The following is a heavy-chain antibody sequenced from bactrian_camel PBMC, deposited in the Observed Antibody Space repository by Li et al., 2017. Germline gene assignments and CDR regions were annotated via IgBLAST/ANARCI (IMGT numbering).Heavy chain of an antibody. CDR1: GDIDNTYN. CDR2: IIRRDGTKP. D-gene: IGHD3*01. Sequence: HVQLVESGGGSVQPGGSLRLSCEYSGDIDNTYNMAWFRQAPGKEREGVASIIRRDGTKPTYADSVKGRFTISRDNAKNTLHLQMNSLKTEDTAVYYCALGDRWLDYRAGLLGPGDPGHRL. V-gene: IGHV3S54*01. CDR3: ALGDRWLDYRAGL. J-gene: IGHJ6*01.